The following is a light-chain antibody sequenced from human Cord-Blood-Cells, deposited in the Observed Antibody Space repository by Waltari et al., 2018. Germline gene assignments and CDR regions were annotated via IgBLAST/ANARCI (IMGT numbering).Light chain of an antibody. V-gene: IGLV2-8*01. Sequence: QSALTQPPSASGSPGQSVTISCTGTSSDVGGYNYVSWYQQHPGKAPKLMIYEVSKRPAGGPDRFSGSNSGNTASLTVSGLQAEDEADYYCSSYAGSNNVVFGGGTKLTVL. CDR1: SSDVGGYNY. CDR3: SSYAGSNNVV. J-gene: IGLJ2*01. CDR2: EVS.